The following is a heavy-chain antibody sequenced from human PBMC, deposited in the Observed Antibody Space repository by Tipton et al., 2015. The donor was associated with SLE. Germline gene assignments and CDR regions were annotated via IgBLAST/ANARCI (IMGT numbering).Heavy chain of an antibody. V-gene: IGHV4-34*01. Sequence: TLSLTCAVYGGSISSSSSYYWAWIRQPPGKGGEWIGEINHRGSTNYNPSLKSRVTISVDTSKNQFSLKLRSVTAADTAVYYCARRESYAYFDYWGQGTLVTVSS. CDR2: INHRGST. J-gene: IGHJ4*02. CDR1: GGSISSSSSYY. D-gene: IGHD1-26*01. CDR3: ARRESYAYFDY.